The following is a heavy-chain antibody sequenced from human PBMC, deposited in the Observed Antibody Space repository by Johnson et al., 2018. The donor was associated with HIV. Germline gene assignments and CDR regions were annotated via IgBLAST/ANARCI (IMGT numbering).Heavy chain of an antibody. V-gene: IGHV3-30-3*01. D-gene: IGHD5-18*01. CDR3: ARVTHIQLWANDAFDI. CDR2: ISYDGSNK. Sequence: QVQLVESGGGVVQPGRSLRLSCAASGFRFSTYALHWVRQTPGKGLEWVAVISYDGSNKYYADSVKGRFTISRDNSKNTLYLQMNSLRAEDTAVYYCARVTHIQLWANDAFDIWGQGTMVTVSS. J-gene: IGHJ3*02. CDR1: GFRFSTYA.